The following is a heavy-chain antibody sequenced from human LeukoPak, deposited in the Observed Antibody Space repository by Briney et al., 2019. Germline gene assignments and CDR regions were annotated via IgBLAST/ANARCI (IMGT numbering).Heavy chain of an antibody. Sequence: GGSLRLSCAASGFTFSSYGMSWVRLAPGKGLEWVSAISGSGGSTYYADSVKGRFTISRDNSKNTLYLQMNSLRAEDTAVYYCAKDAGWYYYYYYMDVWGKGTTVTVSS. V-gene: IGHV3-23*01. CDR3: AKDAGWYYYYYYMDV. CDR1: GFTFSSYG. J-gene: IGHJ6*03. CDR2: ISGSGGST.